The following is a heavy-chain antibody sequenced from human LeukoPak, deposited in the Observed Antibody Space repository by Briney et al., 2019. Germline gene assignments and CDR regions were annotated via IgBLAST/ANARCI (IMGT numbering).Heavy chain of an antibody. D-gene: IGHD2-2*01. V-gene: IGHV4-4*07. CDR1: ARSISRYY. J-gene: IGHJ6*03. CDR2: TYTSGSP. Sequence: TRSLTCTLDARSISRYYWRWNRPPAGKGLEWIGRTYTSGSPNYNPSLKSRVTMSVDTSKNQFSLKLSSVTAADTAVYYCARVAPIVVVPAAKLNYYYYYYMDVWGKGTTVTISS. CDR3: ARVAPIVVVPAAKLNYYYYYYMDV.